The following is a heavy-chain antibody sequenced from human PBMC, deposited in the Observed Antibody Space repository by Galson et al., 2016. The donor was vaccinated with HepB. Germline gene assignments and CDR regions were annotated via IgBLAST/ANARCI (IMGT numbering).Heavy chain of an antibody. V-gene: IGHV3-48*02. J-gene: IGHJ4*02. CDR3: ARGGSIRYFFDY. Sequence: SLRLSCAASGFTFSSYSMNWVRQAPGKGLEWVSHISSSSNVKFYADSVKGRFTISRDNAKNSLYLQMSSLREEDTAVYYCARGGSIRYFFDYWGQGTLVTVSS. CDR2: ISSSSNVK. D-gene: IGHD2/OR15-2a*01. CDR1: GFTFSSYS.